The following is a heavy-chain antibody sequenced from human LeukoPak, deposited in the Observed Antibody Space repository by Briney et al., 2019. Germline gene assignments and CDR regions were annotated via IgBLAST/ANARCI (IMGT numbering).Heavy chain of an antibody. J-gene: IGHJ4*02. Sequence: GGSLRLSCAASGFIFSSYSMNWVRQAPGKGLVWVSRITGEGSGTGYADSVKGRFTISRDNAKNTLYLQMNSLRAEDTAVYYCAVGADPGAFDYWGQGTLVTVSS. D-gene: IGHD1-26*01. V-gene: IGHV3-74*01. CDR1: GFIFSSYS. CDR2: ITGEGSGT. CDR3: AVGADPGAFDY.